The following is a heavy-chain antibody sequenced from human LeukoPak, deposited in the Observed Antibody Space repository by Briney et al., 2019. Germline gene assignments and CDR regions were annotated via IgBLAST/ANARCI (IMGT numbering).Heavy chain of an antibody. CDR1: GDSISSSNW. CDR2: IYHSGST. J-gene: IGHJ5*02. D-gene: IGHD5-12*01. Sequence: SETLSLTCAVSGDSISSSNWWSWVRQPPGKGLEWIGQIYHSGSTNYNPSLKSRVTISLDKSKYQFSLELTSVTAADTAVYYCARSFRYSGYDYYFDPWGQGTLVTVSS. V-gene: IGHV4-4*02. CDR3: ARSFRYSGYDYYFDP.